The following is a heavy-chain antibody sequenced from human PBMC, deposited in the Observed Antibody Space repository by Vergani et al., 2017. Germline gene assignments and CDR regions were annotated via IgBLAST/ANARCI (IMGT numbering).Heavy chain of an antibody. CDR1: GFTFSSYG. J-gene: IGHJ4*02. CDR2: ISSSRSTI. CDR3: ARAAYFYDSSVYYSVIDY. V-gene: IGHV3-48*01. Sequence: EVQLVESGGGLVQPGGSLRLSCAASGFTFSSYGMNWVRQAPGKGLEWVSYISSSRSTIDYVDSVKGRFTISMDNAKNSLYLQMNSLRAEDTAVYYCARAAYFYDSSVYYSVIDYWGQGTLVTVSS. D-gene: IGHD3-22*01.